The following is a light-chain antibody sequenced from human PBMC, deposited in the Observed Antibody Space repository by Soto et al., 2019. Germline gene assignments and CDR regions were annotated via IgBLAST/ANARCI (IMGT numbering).Light chain of an antibody. CDR1: QPLNNN. CDR2: GTS. J-gene: IGKJ5*01. V-gene: IGKV3-15*01. Sequence: EIVMTQSPATPSVSPGGRAALSSRACQPLNNNVAWYQHKPGQAPRLLIYGTSTRATGISARFSGGGSGTEFTLTISSLQSEDFAVYYCQQYEKWPPSITFGQGTRLEI. CDR3: QQYEKWPPSIT.